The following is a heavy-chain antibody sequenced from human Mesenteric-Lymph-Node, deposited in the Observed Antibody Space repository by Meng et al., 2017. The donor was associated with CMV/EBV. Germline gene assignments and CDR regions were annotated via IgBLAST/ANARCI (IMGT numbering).Heavy chain of an antibody. CDR3: AKGWTYCGGDCSPGGDY. CDR2: IYSDGRST. J-gene: IGHJ4*02. D-gene: IGHD2-21*01. CDR1: GFTFSSYA. V-gene: IGHV3-23*03. Sequence: LSLTCAASGFTFSSYAMSWVRQAPGKGLEWVSVIYSDGRSTYYADSVKGRFTISRDNSKNTLYLQMKSLRAEDTAVYYCAKGWTYCGGDCSPGGDYWGQGTLVTVSS.